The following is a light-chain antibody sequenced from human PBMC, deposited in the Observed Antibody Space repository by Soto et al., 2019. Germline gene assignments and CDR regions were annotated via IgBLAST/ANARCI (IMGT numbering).Light chain of an antibody. CDR3: QQYGSSPRT. CDR1: QSVGSRF. J-gene: IGKJ1*01. CDR2: GTF. V-gene: IGKV3-20*01. Sequence: EIPSTQAPDTLSMSPADRPTLSCRASQSVGSRFLAWYQQKPGQAPRLLISGTFSRATGIPDRFSGSGSGTDFTFTISRLEPEDFAVYYCQQYGSSPRTFGQGTKVDIK.